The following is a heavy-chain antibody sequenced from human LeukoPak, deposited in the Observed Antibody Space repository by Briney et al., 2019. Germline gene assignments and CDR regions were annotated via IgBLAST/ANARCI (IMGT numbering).Heavy chain of an antibody. CDR2: ISSSSSYI. D-gene: IGHD4/OR15-4a*01. CDR3: AKDTLVLAPWFDP. Sequence: GGSLRLSCAASGFTFSSYSMNWVRQAPGKGLEWVSSISSSSSYIYYADSVKGRFTISRDNAKNSLYLQMNSLRAEDTAVYYCAKDTLVLAPWFDPWGRGTLVTVSS. V-gene: IGHV3-21*04. J-gene: IGHJ5*02. CDR1: GFTFSSYS.